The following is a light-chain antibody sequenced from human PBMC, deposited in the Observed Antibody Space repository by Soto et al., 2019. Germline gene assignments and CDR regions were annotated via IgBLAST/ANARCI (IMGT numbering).Light chain of an antibody. Sequence: DIQMTQSPTSLSASVGDSVTISCRASQTISSYLNWYQQQPGKAPKLLIYSASNLQTGVPSRFSGSGFGTDYTLTISSLQPADFVTYYCQQTFKTPHTFGQGTKVDI. V-gene: IGKV1-39*01. CDR1: QTISSY. CDR3: QQTFKTPHT. J-gene: IGKJ2*01. CDR2: SAS.